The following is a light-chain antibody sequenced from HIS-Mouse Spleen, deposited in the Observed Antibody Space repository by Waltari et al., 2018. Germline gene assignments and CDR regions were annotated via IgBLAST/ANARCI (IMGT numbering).Light chain of an antibody. J-gene: IGKJ3*01. Sequence: DIQMTQSPSSLSASVGDRVPITFQASQDISNYLNWYQQKPGKATKLPIYDASNLETGVPSRFSGSGSGTDFTFTISSLQPEDIATYYCQQYDNLHRLTFGPGTKVDIK. V-gene: IGKV1-33*01. CDR1: QDISNY. CDR3: QQYDNLHRLT. CDR2: DAS.